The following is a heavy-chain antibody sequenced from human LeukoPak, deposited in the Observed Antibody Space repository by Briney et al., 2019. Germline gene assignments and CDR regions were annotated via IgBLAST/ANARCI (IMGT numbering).Heavy chain of an antibody. Sequence: GGSLRLSCAASGFTFSSYGMHWVRQAPGKGLEWVAFIRYDGSNKYYADSVKGRFTISRDNAKNSLYLQMNSLRAEDTAVYYCARYSSGWYNQDYWGQGTLVTVSS. D-gene: IGHD6-19*01. CDR2: IRYDGSNK. CDR3: ARYSSGWYNQDY. V-gene: IGHV3-30*02. J-gene: IGHJ4*02. CDR1: GFTFSSYG.